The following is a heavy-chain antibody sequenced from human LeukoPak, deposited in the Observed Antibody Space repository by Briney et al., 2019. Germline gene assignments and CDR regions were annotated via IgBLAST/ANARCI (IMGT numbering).Heavy chain of an antibody. D-gene: IGHD6-19*01. CDR1: VFTFDDYG. CDR3: ARDLSGWYDAFDY. Sequence: PGGSLRLSCAPCVFTFDDYGMICVRQAPGEGLEWVSGINWDGGSTGYADSVKGHFTIYRDKAKNSLYLQMNSLRAEDTALYYCARDLSGWYDAFDYWGQGTLVTVST. J-gene: IGHJ4*02. V-gene: IGHV3-20*04. CDR2: INWDGGST.